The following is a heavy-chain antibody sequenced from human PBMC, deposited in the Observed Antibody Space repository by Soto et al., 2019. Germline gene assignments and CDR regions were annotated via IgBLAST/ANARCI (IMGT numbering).Heavy chain of an antibody. CDR1: GGSIRSTTYY. D-gene: IGHD1-7*01. V-gene: IGHV4-39*01. CDR2: MYYSGNT. Sequence: SETLSLTCTVSGGSIRSTTYYWGWIRQPPGKGLEWIASMYYSGNTYYNPSLKGRVTISVDMSKNQFFLNLSSVTAADTAVYYCATHNWNLDPWGQGTLVTVSS. CDR3: ATHNWNLDP. J-gene: IGHJ1*01.